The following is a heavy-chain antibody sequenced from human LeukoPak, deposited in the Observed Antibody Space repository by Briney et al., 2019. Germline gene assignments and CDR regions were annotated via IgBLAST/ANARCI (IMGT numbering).Heavy chain of an antibody. J-gene: IGHJ4*02. V-gene: IGHV4-31*03. CDR3: ARSQNYYGSGDY. Sequence: SETLSLTCTVSGGSISSGGYYWSWIRQHPGKGLEWIGYIYYSGSTYYNPSLKSRVTLSVDTSKNQFSVKLSSVTAADTAVYYCARSQNYYGSGDYWGQGTLVTVSS. CDR1: GGSISSGGYY. CDR2: IYYSGST. D-gene: IGHD3-10*01.